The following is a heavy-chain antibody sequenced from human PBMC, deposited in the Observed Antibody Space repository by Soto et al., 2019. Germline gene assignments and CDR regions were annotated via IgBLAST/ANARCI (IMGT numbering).Heavy chain of an antibody. D-gene: IGHD6-13*01. CDR2: IYYSGST. Sequence: SETLSLTCTVSGGSISSSSYYWGWIRKPPGKGLEWIGSIYYSGSTYYNPSLKSRVTISVDTSKNQFSLKLSSVTAADTAVYYCARLAAAAGSRPRILDYWGQGTLVTVSS. V-gene: IGHV4-39*01. CDR1: GGSISSSSYY. J-gene: IGHJ4*02. CDR3: ARLAAAAGSRPRILDY.